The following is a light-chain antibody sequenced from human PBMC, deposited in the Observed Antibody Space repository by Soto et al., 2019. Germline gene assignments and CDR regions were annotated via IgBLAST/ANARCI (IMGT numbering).Light chain of an antibody. CDR3: AAWDDNLNAYV. J-gene: IGLJ1*01. Sequence: QSVLTQPPSASSTPGQTVTISCSGSTSNIGTFYVYWYQHLPGTAPKLLIYLGDQRASGVSDRFSGSKSGTSASLAIKGLRSDDEADYYCAAWDDNLNAYVFGSGTQLTVL. V-gene: IGLV1-47*02. CDR2: LGD. CDR1: TSNIGTFY.